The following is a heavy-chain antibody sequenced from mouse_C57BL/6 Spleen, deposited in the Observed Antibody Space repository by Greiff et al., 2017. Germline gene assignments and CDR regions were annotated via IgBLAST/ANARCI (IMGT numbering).Heavy chain of an antibody. D-gene: IGHD1-1*01. CDR3: VRDQLDSPITTVVALYAMDY. CDR2: IRSKSSNYAT. Sequence: EVKLVESGGGLVQPKGSLKLSCAASGFTFNTYAMHWVRQAPGTGLEWVARIRSKSSNYATYYADSVKDRFTISRDDSQSMLYLQMNNLKTEDTAMYYCVRDQLDSPITTVVALYAMDYWGQGTSVTVSS. J-gene: IGHJ4*01. CDR1: GFTFNTYA. V-gene: IGHV10-3*01.